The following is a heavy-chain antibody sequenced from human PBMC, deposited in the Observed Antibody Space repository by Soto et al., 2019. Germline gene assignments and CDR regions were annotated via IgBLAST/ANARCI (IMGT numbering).Heavy chain of an antibody. V-gene: IGHV2-5*02. D-gene: IGHD5-18*01. CDR1: GFSLSTSGVG. J-gene: IGHJ5*02. CDR3: AHRRHSYGRKYNWFDP. CDR2: IYWDDDK. Sequence: QITLKESGPTLVKPTQTLTLTCTFSGFSLSTSGVGVGWIRQPPGKALEWLALIYWDDDKRYSPSLKSRLTITKDTSKNQVVLTMTNMEPVDPATYYCAHRRHSYGRKYNWFDPWGQGTLVTVSS.